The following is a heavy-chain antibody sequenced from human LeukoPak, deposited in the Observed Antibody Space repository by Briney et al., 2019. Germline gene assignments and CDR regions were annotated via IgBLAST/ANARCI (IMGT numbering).Heavy chain of an antibody. CDR3: ARDPPDYYDSSGLLLD. J-gene: IGHJ4*02. Sequence: ASVKVSCKASGYTFTSYYMHWVRQAPGQGLEWMGIINPSGGSTSYAQKFQGRVTMTRDTSTSTVYMELSSLRSEDTAVYYCARDPPDYYDSSGLLLDWGQGTLVTVSS. V-gene: IGHV1-46*01. D-gene: IGHD3-22*01. CDR2: INPSGGST. CDR1: GYTFTSYY.